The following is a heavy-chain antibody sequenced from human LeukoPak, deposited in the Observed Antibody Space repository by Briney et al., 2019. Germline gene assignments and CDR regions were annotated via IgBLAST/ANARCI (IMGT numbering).Heavy chain of an antibody. Sequence: GGSLRLSCAASGFTFSSYSMNWVRQAPGKGLEWVSSISSSSSYIYYADSVKGRFTISRDNAKNSLYLQMNSLRAEDTAVYYCARGLVDGYNSYWGQGTLVTVSS. CDR3: ARGLVDGYNSY. V-gene: IGHV3-21*01. D-gene: IGHD5-24*01. CDR2: ISSSSSYI. CDR1: GFTFSSYS. J-gene: IGHJ4*02.